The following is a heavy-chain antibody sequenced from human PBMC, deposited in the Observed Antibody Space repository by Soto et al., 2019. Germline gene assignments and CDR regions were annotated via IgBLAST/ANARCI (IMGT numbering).Heavy chain of an antibody. Sequence: EVQLLESGGGLVQPGGSLRLTCAASGFTVRNNGMIWVRQAPGKGLEWVSAISGSGDNTYDADSVKGRFTISRDNSKNTLYGQMTSLRAADTAVYYCAKGRASGWNGGDYWGQGTLVTVSS. D-gene: IGHD6-19*01. CDR2: ISGSGDNT. V-gene: IGHV3-23*01. J-gene: IGHJ4*02. CDR3: AKGRASGWNGGDY. CDR1: GFTVRNNG.